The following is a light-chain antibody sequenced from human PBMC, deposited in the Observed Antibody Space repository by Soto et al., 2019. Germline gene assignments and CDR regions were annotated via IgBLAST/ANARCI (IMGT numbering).Light chain of an antibody. Sequence: IVLTQSPCTLSLSPGERATLSCRASQSVSSSSLAWYQQKPGQAPRLLIYGASRRATGIPDRFSGSGSGTDFTLTISRLEPEDFAVYYCQQYGRAFGQGTKV. V-gene: IGKV3-20*01. J-gene: IGKJ1*01. CDR3: QQYGRA. CDR1: QSVSSSS. CDR2: GAS.